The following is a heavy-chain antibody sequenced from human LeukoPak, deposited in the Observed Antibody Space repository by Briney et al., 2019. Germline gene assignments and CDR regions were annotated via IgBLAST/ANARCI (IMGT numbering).Heavy chain of an antibody. J-gene: IGHJ4*02. V-gene: IGHV3-53*01. D-gene: IGHD3-10*01. CDR1: GFTVSSNY. CDR3: ARDLYYYGSGSDNFLYY. CDR2: INSGGST. Sequence: GGSLRLSCAASGFTVSSNYMSWVRQAPGKGLEWVSVINSGGSTYYADSVKGRFTISRDNSKNTLYLQMNSLRAEDTAVYYCARDLYYYGSGSDNFLYYWGQGTRSPSPQ.